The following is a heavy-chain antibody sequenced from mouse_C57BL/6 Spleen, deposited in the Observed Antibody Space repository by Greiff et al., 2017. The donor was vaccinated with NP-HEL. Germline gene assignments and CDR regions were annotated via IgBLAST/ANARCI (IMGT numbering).Heavy chain of an antibody. Sequence: VQLQQSGAELVKPGASVKLSCKASGYTFTSYWMHWVKQRPGQGLEWIGMIHPNSGSTNYKEKFKSKATLTVDKSSSTAYMQLSSLTSEDSAVYYCARSGIYYGNYDAMDYWGQGTSVTVSS. CDR2: IHPNSGST. CDR3: ARSGIYYGNYDAMDY. V-gene: IGHV1-64*01. J-gene: IGHJ4*01. D-gene: IGHD2-1*01. CDR1: GYTFTSYW.